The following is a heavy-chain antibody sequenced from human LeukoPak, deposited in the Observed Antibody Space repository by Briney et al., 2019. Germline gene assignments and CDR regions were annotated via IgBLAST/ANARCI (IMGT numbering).Heavy chain of an antibody. CDR3: ARAYDILTPPDY. D-gene: IGHD3-9*01. V-gene: IGHV4-59*01. J-gene: IGHJ4*02. CDR2: IYYSGST. CDR1: GGSISSYY. Sequence: SETLSLTCTVSGGSISSYYWSWIRQPPGKGLEWIGYIYYSGSTNYNPSLKSRVTISVDTSKNQFSLKLSSVTAADTAVYYCARAYDILTPPDYWGQGTLVTVSS.